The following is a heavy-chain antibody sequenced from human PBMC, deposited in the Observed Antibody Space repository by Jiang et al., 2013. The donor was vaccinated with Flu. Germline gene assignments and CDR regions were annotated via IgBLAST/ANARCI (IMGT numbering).Heavy chain of an antibody. V-gene: IGHV4-38-2*02. J-gene: IGHJ6*02. D-gene: IGHD3-10*01. CDR1: GYSISSGYY. CDR3: AREKEEYGSGTRYYYYGMDV. Sequence: GLVKPSETLSLTCTVSGYSISSGYYWGWIRQPPGKGLEWIGSIYHSGSTNYNPSLKSRVTISVDTSKNQFSLKLSSVTAADTAVYYCAREKEEYGSGTRYYYYGMDVWGQGTTVTVSS. CDR2: IYHSGST.